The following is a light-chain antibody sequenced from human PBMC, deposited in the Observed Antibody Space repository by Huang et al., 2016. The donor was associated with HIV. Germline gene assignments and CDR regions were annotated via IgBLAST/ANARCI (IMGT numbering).Light chain of an antibody. CDR3: QQSDSFSRT. CDR1: QSISRY. CDR2: GAS. Sequence: DIQMTQSPSSLSASVGDRVTITCRASQSISRYLNWYQQKAGKAPKLLIYGASSLQGGVPSRFSGGGSGTDFRLTISSLQPEDFATYYCQQSDSFSRTFGQGTKVEIK. J-gene: IGKJ1*01. V-gene: IGKV1-39*01.